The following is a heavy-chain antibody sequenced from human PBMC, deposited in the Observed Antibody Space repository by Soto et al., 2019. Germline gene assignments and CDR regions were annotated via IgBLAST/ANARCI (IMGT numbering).Heavy chain of an antibody. D-gene: IGHD6-13*01. Sequence: GGSLRLSCVVSGFTFSNYAMSWVRQAPGKGLEWVSGIDEIGDTTNYADSVKGRFIISRDNSKNTLYLQMNSLRAEDTAVYYCAKENGYSSSWFEFDYWGQGTLVTVSS. V-gene: IGHV3-23*01. J-gene: IGHJ4*02. CDR2: IDEIGDTT. CDR3: AKENGYSSSWFEFDY. CDR1: GFTFSNYA.